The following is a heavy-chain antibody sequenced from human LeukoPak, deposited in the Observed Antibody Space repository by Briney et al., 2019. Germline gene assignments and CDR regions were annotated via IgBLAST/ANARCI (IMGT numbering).Heavy chain of an antibody. CDR3: ARGDDWFDL. CDR2: IYYSGST. J-gene: IGHJ5*02. Sequence: SETLALTCTVSGGSISSYYWRWIRQPPGKGLEWIGYIYYSGSTNYNPSLKSRVTISVDTSKNQFSLKLSSVTAADTAVCYCARGDDWFDLWGQGTLVTVTS. V-gene: IGHV4-59*01. CDR1: GGSISSYY.